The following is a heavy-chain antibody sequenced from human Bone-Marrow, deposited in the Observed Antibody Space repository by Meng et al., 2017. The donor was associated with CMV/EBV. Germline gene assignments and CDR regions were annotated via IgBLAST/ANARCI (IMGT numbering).Heavy chain of an antibody. J-gene: IGHJ6*02. CDR3: AREEILVEASAVGRAKYYYSGMDA. CDR2: MNTNSGNT. Sequence: ASVKVSCKASGYTFTRYDINWVRQAAGQGLEWMGWMNTNSGNTGYAQNFQGRVTMTRNTATGTAYMELTSLKSEDTAVYYCAREEILVEASAVGRAKYYYSGMDAWGQGTTVTASS. V-gene: IGHV1-8*01. D-gene: IGHD2-15*01. CDR1: GYTFTRYD.